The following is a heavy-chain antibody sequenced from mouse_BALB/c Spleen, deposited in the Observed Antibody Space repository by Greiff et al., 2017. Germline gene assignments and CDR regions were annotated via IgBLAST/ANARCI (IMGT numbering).Heavy chain of an antibody. CDR1: GYSITSGYY. CDR2: ISYDGSN. CDR3: ARHYGNDGDFDY. Sequence: ESGPGLVKPSQSLSLTCSVTGYSITSGYYWNWIRQFPGNKLEWMGYISYDGSNNYNPSLKNRTSITRDTTKNQFFLKLNSVTTEDTATYYWARHYGNDGDFDYWGQGTTLTVSS. J-gene: IGHJ2*01. D-gene: IGHD2-2*01. V-gene: IGHV3-6*02.